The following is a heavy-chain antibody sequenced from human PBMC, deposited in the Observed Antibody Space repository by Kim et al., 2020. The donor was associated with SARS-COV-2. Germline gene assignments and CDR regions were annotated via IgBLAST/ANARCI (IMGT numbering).Heavy chain of an antibody. D-gene: IGHD3-10*01. CDR1: GFTFSNAW. Sequence: GGSLRLSCAASGFTFSNAWMSWVRQAPGKGLEWVGRIKSKTDGGTTDYAAPVKGRFTISRDDSKNTLYLQMNSLKTEDTAVYYCTTDSRLWFGYYYGMDVWGQGTTVTVSS. J-gene: IGHJ6*02. CDR3: TTDSRLWFGYYYGMDV. CDR2: IKSKTDGGTT. V-gene: IGHV3-15*01.